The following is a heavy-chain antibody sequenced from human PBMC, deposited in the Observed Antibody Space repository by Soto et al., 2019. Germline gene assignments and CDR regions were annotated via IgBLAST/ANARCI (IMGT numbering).Heavy chain of an antibody. CDR3: ARDRYYYDSSGYYSAFDY. D-gene: IGHD3-22*01. CDR1: GFTFSSYG. CDR2: IWYDGSNK. Sequence: GGSLRLSCAASGFTFSSYGMHWVRQAPGKGLEWVAVIWYDGSNKYYADSVKGRFTISRDNSKNTLYLQMNSLRAEDTAVYYCARDRYYYDSSGYYSAFDYWGQGTLVTVSS. V-gene: IGHV3-33*01. J-gene: IGHJ4*02.